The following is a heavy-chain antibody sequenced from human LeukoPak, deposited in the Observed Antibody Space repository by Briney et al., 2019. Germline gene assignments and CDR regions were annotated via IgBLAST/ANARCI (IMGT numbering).Heavy chain of an antibody. CDR2: ISGDGGST. V-gene: IGHV3-43*02. CDR1: GFTFDDYA. Sequence: GGSLRLSCAASGFTFDDYAMHSVRQAPGKGLEWVSLISGDGGSTYYADSVKGRFTISRDNSKNSLYLQMNSLGTEDTALYYCAKDYQYSSGYFLYYYYYYGMDVWGQGTTVTVSS. J-gene: IGHJ6*02. D-gene: IGHD3-22*01. CDR3: AKDYQYSSGYFLYYYYYYGMDV.